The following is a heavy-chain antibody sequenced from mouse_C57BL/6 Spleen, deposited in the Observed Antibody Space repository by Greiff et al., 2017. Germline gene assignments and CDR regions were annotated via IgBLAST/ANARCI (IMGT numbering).Heavy chain of an antibody. CDR1: GFSLTSYA. J-gene: IGHJ4*01. V-gene: IGHV2-9-1*01. Sequence: VQLQQSGPGLVAPSQSLSITCTVSGFSLTSYAISWVRQPPGKGLEWLGVIWTGGGTNYNSALKSRLSISKDNSKSQVFLKMNSLQTDDTARYYCARTPDGYYGDAMDYWGQGTSVTVSS. D-gene: IGHD2-3*01. CDR2: IWTGGGT. CDR3: ARTPDGYYGDAMDY.